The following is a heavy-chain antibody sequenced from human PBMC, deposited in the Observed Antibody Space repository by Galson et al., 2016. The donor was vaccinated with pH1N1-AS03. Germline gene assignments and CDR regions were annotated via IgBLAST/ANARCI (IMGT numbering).Heavy chain of an antibody. CDR2: INSDGSGT. CDR1: GVTFSYYW. CDR3: SRDPRTAFAN. J-gene: IGHJ3*02. Sequence: SLRLSCAASGVTFSYYWMHWVRQAPGKGMVWVSGINSDGSGTMYADSVKGRFTISRDNAKNTLYLQMNSLRAEDTANYYCSRDPRTAFANWGQGTTVTVS. V-gene: IGHV3-74*03.